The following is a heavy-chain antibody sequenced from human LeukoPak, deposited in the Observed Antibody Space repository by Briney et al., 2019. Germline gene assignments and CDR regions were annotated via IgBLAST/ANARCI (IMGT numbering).Heavy chain of an antibody. D-gene: IGHD3-22*01. CDR1: GYTFTDYY. Sequence: ASVKVSCKAAGYTFTDYYMHWVRQAPGQGLEWMGWINPNSGGTNSAQKFQGRVTMTSDTSISTAYVELSRLRSDDTAVFFCARAHYDSSDFEYFQHWGQGTLVTVSS. V-gene: IGHV1-2*02. CDR2: INPNSGGT. CDR3: ARAHYDSSDFEYFQH. J-gene: IGHJ1*01.